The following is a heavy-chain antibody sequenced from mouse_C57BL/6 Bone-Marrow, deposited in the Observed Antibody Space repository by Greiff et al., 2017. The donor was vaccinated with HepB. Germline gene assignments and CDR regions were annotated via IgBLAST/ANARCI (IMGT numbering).Heavy chain of an antibody. Sequence: VQLQQSGSELRSPGSSVKLSCKDFDSEVFPIAYMSWVRQKPGHGFEWIGGILPSIGRTIYGEKFEDKATLDADTLSNTAYLELNSLPSEDSAIYYCAGRGGESSGYPYYFDYWGQGTTLTVSS. V-gene: IGHV15-2*01. J-gene: IGHJ2*01. CDR2: ILPSIGRT. D-gene: IGHD3-2*02. CDR3: AGRGGESSGYPYYFDY. CDR1: DSEVFPIAY.